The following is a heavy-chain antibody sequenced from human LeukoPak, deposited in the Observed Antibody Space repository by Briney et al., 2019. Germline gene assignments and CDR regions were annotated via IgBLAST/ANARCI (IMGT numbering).Heavy chain of an antibody. CDR1: GFTFSSYA. CDR2: ISGSGGST. J-gene: IGHJ5*02. CDR3: AKNPHYYDSSGYYYLSWFDP. D-gene: IGHD3-22*01. V-gene: IGHV3-23*01. Sequence: GGSLRLSCAASGFTFSSYAMSWVRQAPGKGLEWVSAISGSGGSTYYADSVKGRFTISRDNSKNTLYLQMNSLRAEDTAVYYCAKNPHYYDSSGYYYLSWFDPWGQGTLVTVSS.